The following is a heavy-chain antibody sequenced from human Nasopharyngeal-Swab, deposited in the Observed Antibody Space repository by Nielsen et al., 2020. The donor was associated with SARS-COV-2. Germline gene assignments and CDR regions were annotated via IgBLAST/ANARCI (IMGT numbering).Heavy chain of an antibody. J-gene: IGHJ4*02. D-gene: IGHD1-14*01. Sequence: GESLKISCAASGFTFRNHGMHWVRQAPGKGLEWVGIITSGGRTQVYADSVVGRFTISRDDPENTLFLQMNSLSPEDTAVYYCAKESTTFYYDNWGQGTLVTVSS. CDR3: AKESTTFYYDN. CDR1: GFTFRNHG. V-gene: IGHV3-30*18. CDR2: ITSGGRTQ.